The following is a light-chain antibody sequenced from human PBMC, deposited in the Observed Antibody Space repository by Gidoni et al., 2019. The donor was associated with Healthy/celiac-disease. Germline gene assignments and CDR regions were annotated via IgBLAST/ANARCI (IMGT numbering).Light chain of an antibody. CDR3: QHYDNLPLT. V-gene: IGKV1-33*01. CDR1: QDISNY. Sequence: EIQMTQSPSSLSASVGDRVTITCQASQDISNYLNWYQQKPVKAPKLLIYDASNLETGVPSRFSGSGSGTDFTFTISSLQPEDIATYYCQHYDNLPLTFGQGTRLEIK. CDR2: DAS. J-gene: IGKJ5*01.